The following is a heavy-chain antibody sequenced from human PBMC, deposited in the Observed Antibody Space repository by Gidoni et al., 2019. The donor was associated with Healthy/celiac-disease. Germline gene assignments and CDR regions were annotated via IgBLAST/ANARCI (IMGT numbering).Heavy chain of an antibody. Sequence: EVQLVESGGGLVQPGGSLRRSCAASGFTFSSYAMTWVRQAPGKGLEWVSTISGSGGSTYYADSVKGRFTISRDNSKNTLYLQMNSLRAEDTAVYYCAKGGFYYDSSGYYAGPPYAYWGQGTLVTVSS. J-gene: IGHJ4*02. CDR1: GFTFSSYA. V-gene: IGHV3-23*04. CDR2: ISGSGGST. CDR3: AKGGFYYDSSGYYAGPPYAY. D-gene: IGHD3-22*01.